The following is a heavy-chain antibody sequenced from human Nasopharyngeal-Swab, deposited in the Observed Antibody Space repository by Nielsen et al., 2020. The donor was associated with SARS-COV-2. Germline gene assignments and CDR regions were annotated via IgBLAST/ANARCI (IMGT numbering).Heavy chain of an antibody. CDR1: GGSISSYY. CDR2: IYYSGST. J-gene: IGHJ5*02. Sequence: GSLRLSCTVSGGSISSYYWSWIRQPPGKGLEWIGYIYYSGSTNYNPSLKSRVTISVDTSKNQFSLKLSSVTAADTAVYYCARHDYDFWSGYYKGGWFDPWGQGTLVTVSS. D-gene: IGHD3-3*01. V-gene: IGHV4-59*08. CDR3: ARHDYDFWSGYYKGGWFDP.